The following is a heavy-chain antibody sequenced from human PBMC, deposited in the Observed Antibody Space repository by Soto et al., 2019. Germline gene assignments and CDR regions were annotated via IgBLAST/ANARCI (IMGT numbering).Heavy chain of an antibody. CDR2: IYPGDSDT. Sequence: GESLKISCMGSGYKVSTWHNFTSYWIAWVRQMPGEGLEWMGIIYPGDSDTRYSPSFQGQVTMSVDKSISTAYLQWSSLQASDSAMYYCARHLSNLAVVVPYYFGMDVWGQGTTVTVSS. CDR3: ARHLSNLAVVVPYYFGMDV. J-gene: IGHJ6*02. CDR1: GYKVSTWHNFTSYW. D-gene: IGHD2-2*01. V-gene: IGHV5-51*01.